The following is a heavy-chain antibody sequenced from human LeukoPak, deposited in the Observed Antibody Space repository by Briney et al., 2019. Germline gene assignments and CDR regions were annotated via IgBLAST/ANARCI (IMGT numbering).Heavy chain of an antibody. CDR3: ARDLMVRGVNHYGMDV. Sequence: GGSLRLSCAASGFTFSSYSMNWVRRAPGKGLEWISYISSSSSTIYYADSVKGRFTISRDNAKNSLYLQMNSLRAEDTAVYYCARDLMVRGVNHYGMDVWGQGTTVTVSS. CDR2: ISSSSSTI. J-gene: IGHJ6*02. D-gene: IGHD3-10*01. V-gene: IGHV3-48*04. CDR1: GFTFSSYS.